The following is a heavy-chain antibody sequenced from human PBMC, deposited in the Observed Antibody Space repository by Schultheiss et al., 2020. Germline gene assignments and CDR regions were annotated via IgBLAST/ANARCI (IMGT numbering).Heavy chain of an antibody. CDR3: ARDPYYYYGMDV. Sequence: GGSLRLSCAASGFTFSSYAMSWVRQAPGKGLEWVANIKQDGSEKYYVDSVKGRFTISRDNAKNSLYLQMNSLRAEDTAVYYCARDPYYYYGMDVWGQGTTVTVSS. J-gene: IGHJ6*02. CDR1: GFTFSSYA. CDR2: IKQDGSEK. V-gene: IGHV3-7*03.